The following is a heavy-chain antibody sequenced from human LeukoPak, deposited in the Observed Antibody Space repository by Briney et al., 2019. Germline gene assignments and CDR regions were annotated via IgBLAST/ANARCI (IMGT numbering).Heavy chain of an antibody. CDR3: ASHSSGYSAAAFDI. D-gene: IGHD3-22*01. V-gene: IGHV4-34*01. CDR1: GGSFSGYY. Sequence: PSETLSLTCAVYGGSFSGYYWSWIRQPPGKGLEWIGEINHSGSTNYNPSLKSRVTISVDTSKNQFSLKLSSVTAADTAVYYCASHSSGYSAAAFDIWGQGTMVTVSS. CDR2: INHSGST. J-gene: IGHJ3*02.